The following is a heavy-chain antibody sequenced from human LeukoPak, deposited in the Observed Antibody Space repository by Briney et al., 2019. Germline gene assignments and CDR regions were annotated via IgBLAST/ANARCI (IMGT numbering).Heavy chain of an antibody. V-gene: IGHV4-30-4*01. CDR2: IYYSGST. Sequence: PSQTLSLTCTVSGGSISSGDYYWSWIRQPPGKGLEWIGYIYYSGSTYYNPSLKSRVTIPVDTSKNQFSLKLSPVTAADTAVYYCARDLRGLADNRQDYYYYYHMDVWGKGTTVTVSS. CDR1: GGSISSGDYY. D-gene: IGHD6-19*01. CDR3: ARDLRGLADNRQDYYYYYHMDV. J-gene: IGHJ6*03.